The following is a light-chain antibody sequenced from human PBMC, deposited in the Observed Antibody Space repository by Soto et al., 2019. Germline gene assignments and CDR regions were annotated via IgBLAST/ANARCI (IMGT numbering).Light chain of an antibody. CDR3: QQYSSSST. J-gene: IGKJ1*01. Sequence: DIQMTQSPSTLSASIGGRVTITCRTSQSISSWLAWYQQKPGKAPKLLIYRASSLQSGVPSRFSGRGSGTAFILTISNLQPDDFATYYCQQYSSSSTFGQGTKVEIK. CDR1: QSISSW. CDR2: RAS. V-gene: IGKV1-5*03.